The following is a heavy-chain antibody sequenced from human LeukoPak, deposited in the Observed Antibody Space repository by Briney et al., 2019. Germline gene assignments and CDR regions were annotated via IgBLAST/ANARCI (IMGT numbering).Heavy chain of an antibody. D-gene: IGHD6-13*01. Sequence: PGGSLRLSCAASGFTFSIYEINWVRQAPGKGLEWLSHISTSGGSIHYADSVKGRFTISRDNAKNSLYLQMNSLRAEDTAVYYCARDATTEVGTVYMDVWGKGTTVTISS. CDR1: GFTFSIYE. CDR3: ARDATTEVGTVYMDV. V-gene: IGHV3-48*03. J-gene: IGHJ6*03. CDR2: ISTSGGSI.